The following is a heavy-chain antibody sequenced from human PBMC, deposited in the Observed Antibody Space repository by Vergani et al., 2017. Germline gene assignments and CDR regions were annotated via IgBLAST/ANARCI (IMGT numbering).Heavy chain of an antibody. CDR3: ARGASYFDSGGYADT. J-gene: IGHJ5*02. CDR2: MIPTFDSK. CDR1: GDTFSNYA. Sequence: QVQLLQSRAAVRKPGSSVTVSCKASGDTFSNYAITCVRQAPGQWFQWMGRMIPTFDSKNYAPRFQGRVTLTADASARTAYMELTSPTSVDTAVYFCARGASYFDSGGYADTWGQGTLVTVS. V-gene: IGHV1-69*13. D-gene: IGHD3-22*01.